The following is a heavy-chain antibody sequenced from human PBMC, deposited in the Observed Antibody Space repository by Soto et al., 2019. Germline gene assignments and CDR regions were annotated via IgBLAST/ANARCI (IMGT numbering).Heavy chain of an antibody. CDR3: ARGEGYCSSTSCRAWYFDY. V-gene: IGHV3-74*01. J-gene: IGHJ4*02. CDR1: GFTFSSDW. CDR2: INTDGSGT. Sequence: PGGSLRLSCAASGFTFSSDWMHWVRQAPGKGLVWVLRINTDGSGTSYADSVKGRFTISRDNAKNTLYLQMNSLRAADTAVYYCARGEGYCSSTSCRAWYFDYWGQGTLVTVSS. D-gene: IGHD2-2*01.